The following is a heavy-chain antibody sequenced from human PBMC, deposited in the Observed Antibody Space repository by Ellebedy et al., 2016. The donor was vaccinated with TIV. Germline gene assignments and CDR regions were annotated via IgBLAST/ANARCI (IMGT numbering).Heavy chain of an antibody. CDR1: GYSISSGYY. J-gene: IGHJ2*01. CDR2: IYHSGTT. D-gene: IGHD6-19*01. CDR3: VSDLYSSGWYWYFDL. V-gene: IGHV4-38-2*02. Sequence: MPSETLSLTCTVPGYSISSGYYWGWIRQAPGKGLEWIGSIYHSGTTYYNPSLKSRVTISVDTSKNQFSLKLSSVTAADTAVYYCVSDLYSSGWYWYFDLWGRGTLVTVSS.